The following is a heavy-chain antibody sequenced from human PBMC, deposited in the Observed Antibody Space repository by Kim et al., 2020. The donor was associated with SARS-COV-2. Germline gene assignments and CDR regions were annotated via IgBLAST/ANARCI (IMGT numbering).Heavy chain of an antibody. J-gene: IGHJ3*02. CDR3: AKLAYCGGDCYSYAFDI. CDR1: GFTFSSYA. V-gene: IGHV3-23*03. D-gene: IGHD2-21*02. CDR2: IYSGGSST. Sequence: GGSLRLSCAASGFTFSSYAMSWVHQAPGKGLEWVSVIYSGGSSTYYADSVKGRFTISRDNSKNTLYLQMNSLRAEDTAVYYCAKLAYCGGDCYSYAFDIWGQGTMVTVSS.